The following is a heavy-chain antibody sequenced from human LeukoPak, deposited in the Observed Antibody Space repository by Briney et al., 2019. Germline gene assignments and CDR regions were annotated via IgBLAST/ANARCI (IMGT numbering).Heavy chain of an antibody. CDR3: ARQTGSGLFSLP. CDR1: GGSFSGYY. V-gene: IGHV4-34*01. Sequence: SETLSLTCAVYGGSFSGYYWSWIRQPPGKGLEWIGEINHSGSTNYNPSLKSRVTISVDTSKNQFSLKLSSVTAADTAVYYCARQTGSGLFSLPGGQGTLVTVSS. J-gene: IGHJ4*02. CDR2: INHSGST. D-gene: IGHD3-10*01.